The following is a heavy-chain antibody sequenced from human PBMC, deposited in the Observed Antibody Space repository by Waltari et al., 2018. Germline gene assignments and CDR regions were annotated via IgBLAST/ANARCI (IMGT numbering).Heavy chain of an antibody. CDR1: GDSVSSSSAA. V-gene: IGHV6-1*01. J-gene: IGHJ4*02. CDR3: TRTRGKVAATDY. D-gene: IGHD6-13*01. CDR2: TYYRSQWYH. Sequence: QVQLQQSGPGLVKPSQTLSLTCAISGDSVSSSSAAWNWIRQSPSRGLEWLGRTYYRSQWYHDYAVFVKSRITINPDTSKNQFSLQLNSVTPEDTAVYYCTRTRGKVAATDYWGQGTLVTVSS.